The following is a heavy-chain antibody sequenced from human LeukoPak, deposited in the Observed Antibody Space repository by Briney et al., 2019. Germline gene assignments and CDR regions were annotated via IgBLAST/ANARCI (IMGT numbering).Heavy chain of an antibody. V-gene: IGHV4-31*03. Sequence: TLSLTCTVSGGSISSGGYYWSWIRQHPGKGLEWIGYIYYSGSTYYNPSLKSRVTISVDTSKNQFSLKLSSVTAADTAVYYCARDQSGQYYYYGMDVWGQGTTVTVSS. J-gene: IGHJ6*02. CDR1: GGSISSGGYY. CDR3: ARDQSGQYYYYGMDV. CDR2: IYYSGST. D-gene: IGHD6-25*01.